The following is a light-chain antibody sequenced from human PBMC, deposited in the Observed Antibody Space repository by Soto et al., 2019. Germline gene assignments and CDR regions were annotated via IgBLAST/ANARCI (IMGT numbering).Light chain of an antibody. CDR2: AAS. CDR3: QQRQYWPPIT. J-gene: IGKJ5*01. CDR1: QGIRND. V-gene: IGKV1-17*01. Sequence: DIQMTQSPSSLSASVGDRVTITCRASQGIRNDLGWYQQRPGKAPTRLIYAASTLQSGVPSRFSGSGSGTEFTLTISSLQPEDFAIYYCQQRQYWPPITFGQGTRLEIK.